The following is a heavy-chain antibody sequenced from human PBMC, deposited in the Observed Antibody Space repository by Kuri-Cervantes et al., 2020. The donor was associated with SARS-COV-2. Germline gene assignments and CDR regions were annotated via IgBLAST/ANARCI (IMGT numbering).Heavy chain of an antibody. V-gene: IGHV3-30-3*01. D-gene: IGHD6-19*01. CDR2: ISYDGSNK. CDR1: GFTFSSYA. J-gene: IGHJ4*02. Sequence: GESLKISCAASGFTFSSYAMHWVRQAPGKGLEWVAVISYDGSNKYYADSVKGRFTISRDNSKNTLYLQMNSLRAEDTAVYYCARDFGRRIAVAGPSFDYWGQGTLVTVSS. CDR3: ARDFGRRIAVAGPSFDY.